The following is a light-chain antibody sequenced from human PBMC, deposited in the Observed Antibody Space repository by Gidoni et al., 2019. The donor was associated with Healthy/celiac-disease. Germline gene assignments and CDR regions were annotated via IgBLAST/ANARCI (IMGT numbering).Light chain of an antibody. J-gene: IGLJ3*02. CDR1: SSDVGGYNY. V-gene: IGLV2-14*01. CDR3: SSYTSSSTWV. Sequence: QSALTHPASVSGSPGQSITISCTGTSSDVGGYNYVSWYQQHPGKAPKLMIYDVSNRTSGVSNRFSGSKSGNTASLTISEIQAEDEAEYYCSSYTSSSTWVVGGGTKLTVL. CDR2: DVS.